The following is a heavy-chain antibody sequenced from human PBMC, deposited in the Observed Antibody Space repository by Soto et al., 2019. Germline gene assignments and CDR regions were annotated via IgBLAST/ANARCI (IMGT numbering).Heavy chain of an antibody. D-gene: IGHD3-3*01. V-gene: IGHV4-31*03. J-gene: IGHJ6*02. Sequence: SETLSLTCTVSGGSISSGGYYWSWIRQHPGKGLEWIGYIYYSGSTYYNPSLKSRVTISVDTSKNQFSLKLSSVTAADTAVYYCARDLWDDFWSGPVYGMDVWGQGTTVTVS. CDR1: GGSISSGGYY. CDR3: ARDLWDDFWSGPVYGMDV. CDR2: IYYSGST.